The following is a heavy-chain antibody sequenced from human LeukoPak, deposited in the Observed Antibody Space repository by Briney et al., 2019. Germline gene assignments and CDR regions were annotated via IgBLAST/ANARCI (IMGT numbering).Heavy chain of an antibody. CDR1: GGSFSGYY. V-gene: IGHV4-34*01. CDR2: INHSGST. D-gene: IGHD2/OR15-2a*01. Sequence: SETLSLTCAVYGGSFSGYYWSWIRQPPGKGLEWIGEINHSGSTNYNPSLKSRVTISVDTSKNQFSLKLSSVTAADTAVYYCARSPPRIYYYYYMDVWGKGTTVTISS. CDR3: ARSPPRIYYYYYMDV. J-gene: IGHJ6*03.